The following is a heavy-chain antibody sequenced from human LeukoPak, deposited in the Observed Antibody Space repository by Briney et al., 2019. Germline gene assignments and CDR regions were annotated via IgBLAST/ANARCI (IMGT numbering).Heavy chain of an antibody. CDR3: ARAVPSWFDP. D-gene: IGHD3-10*01. V-gene: IGHV3-23*01. CDR2: ISSFGTGT. CDR1: GFTFSNYA. Sequence: GGSLRLSCAASGFTFSNYAMSWVRQAPPKGLGLVSGISSFGTGTYYAKSVRGRFTISSDNYNITLYLPMASLRVEDKAVYYCARAVPSWFDPWGQGTLVAVSS. J-gene: IGHJ5*02.